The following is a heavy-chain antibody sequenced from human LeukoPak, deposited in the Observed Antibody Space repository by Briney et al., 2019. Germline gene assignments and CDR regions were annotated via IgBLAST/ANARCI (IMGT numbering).Heavy chain of an antibody. D-gene: IGHD5-12*01. J-gene: IGHJ6*02. CDR3: ARDHLVTTILYYYYYGMDV. CDR1: GYTFTSYD. Sequence: ASVKVSCKASGYTFTSYDINWVRQATGQGLEWMGWMNPNSGNTGYAQKFQGRVTMTRDTSTSTVYMELSSLRSEDTAVYYCARDHLVTTILYYYYYGMDVWGQGTTVTVSS. V-gene: IGHV1-8*01. CDR2: MNPNSGNT.